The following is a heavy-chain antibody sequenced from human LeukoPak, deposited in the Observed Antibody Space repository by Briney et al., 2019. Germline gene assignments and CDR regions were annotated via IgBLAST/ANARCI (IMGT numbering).Heavy chain of an antibody. CDR3: ARVGGSYLYYFDY. Sequence: SVKVSCKASGGTFSSYAISWVRQAPGQGLEWMGGIIPIFGTVNYAQKFQGRVTITADESTSTAYMELSSLRSEDTAVYYCARVGGSYLYYFDYWGQGTLVTVSS. D-gene: IGHD1-26*01. J-gene: IGHJ4*02. CDR2: IIPIFGTV. CDR1: GGTFSSYA. V-gene: IGHV1-69*13.